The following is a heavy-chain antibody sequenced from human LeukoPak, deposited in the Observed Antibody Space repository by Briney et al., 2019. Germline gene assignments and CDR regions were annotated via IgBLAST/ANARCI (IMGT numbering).Heavy chain of an antibody. CDR1: GYTFTNYY. Sequence: ASVKVSCKASGYTFTNYYIHWVRQAPGQGLEWVGLINPNGGNTGYAQRLQDRVTMTTDTSTNTAYMELRSLRSDDTAVYYCARCHYYGSGNYVRVYSPDFWGQGTLVTVSS. D-gene: IGHD3-10*01. CDR2: INPNGGNT. CDR3: ARCHYYGSGNYVRVYSPDF. J-gene: IGHJ4*02. V-gene: IGHV1-46*01.